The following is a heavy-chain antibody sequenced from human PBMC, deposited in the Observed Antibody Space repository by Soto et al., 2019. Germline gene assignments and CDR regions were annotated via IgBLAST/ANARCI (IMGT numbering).Heavy chain of an antibody. CDR2: IYYSGST. CDR3: ARLSIFGRTPPFTGFDY. D-gene: IGHD3-3*01. Sequence: SETLSLTCTVSGGSISSSSYYWGWIRQPPGKGLEWIGGIYYSGSTYYNPSLKSRVTISVDTSKNQFSLKLSSVTAADTAVYYCARLSIFGRTPPFTGFDYWGQGTLVTVSS. V-gene: IGHV4-39*01. J-gene: IGHJ4*02. CDR1: GGSISSSSYY.